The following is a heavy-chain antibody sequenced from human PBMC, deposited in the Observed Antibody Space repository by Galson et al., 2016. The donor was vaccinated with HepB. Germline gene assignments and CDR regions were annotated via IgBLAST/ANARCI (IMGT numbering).Heavy chain of an antibody. V-gene: IGHV1-18*01. CDR3: VRGFGRGDAFDF. J-gene: IGHJ3*01. D-gene: IGHD1-26*01. CDR1: GYSFTSRG. CDR2: ISVHNGNT. Sequence: SVKVSCKASGYSFTSRGVSWVRQAPGQGLEWMGWISVHNGNTDYAQKFQGRATMTTDIPTSTMYLERRSLKSDDTAVYYCVRGFGRGDAFDFWGKGTMITVSS.